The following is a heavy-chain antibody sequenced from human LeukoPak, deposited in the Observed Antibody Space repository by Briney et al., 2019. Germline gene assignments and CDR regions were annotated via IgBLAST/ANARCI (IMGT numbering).Heavy chain of an antibody. J-gene: IGHJ4*02. Sequence: ESGLTLVNPTQTLTLTCTFSGFSLSTSGVGVGWIRQPPGKGLEWIGEINHSGSTNYNPSLKSRATISVDTSKNQFSLKLSSVTAADTAVYYCARHKMLRRYYDSSGTAHYFDYWGQGTLVTVSS. CDR2: INHSGST. V-gene: IGHV4-39*01. CDR3: ARHKMLRRYYDSSGTAHYFDY. D-gene: IGHD3-22*01. CDR1: GFSLSTSGVG.